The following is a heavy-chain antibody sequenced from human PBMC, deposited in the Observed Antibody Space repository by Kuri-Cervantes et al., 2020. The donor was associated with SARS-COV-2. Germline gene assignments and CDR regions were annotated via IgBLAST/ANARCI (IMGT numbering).Heavy chain of an antibody. CDR3: TGPTYSSSWYSSDWGKY. V-gene: IGHV3-49*04. J-gene: IGHJ4*02. Sequence: GESLKISCTASGFTFGDYAMSWVRQAPGKGLEWVGFIGSKAYGGTTEYAASVKGRFTISRDDSKSIAYLQMNSLKTEDTAVYYCTGPTYSSSWYSSDWGKYWGQGTLVTVSS. D-gene: IGHD6-13*01. CDR1: GFTFGDYA. CDR2: IGSKAYGGTT.